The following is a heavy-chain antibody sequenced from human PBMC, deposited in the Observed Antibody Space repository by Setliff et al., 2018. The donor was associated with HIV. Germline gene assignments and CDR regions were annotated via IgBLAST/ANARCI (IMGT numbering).Heavy chain of an antibody. CDR3: ARRYQYGGSPYFES. D-gene: IGHD2-2*01. CDR1: GGSISSSSYY. J-gene: IGHJ4*02. CDR2: IYYSGST. Sequence: SETLSLTCTVSGGSISSSSYYWGWIRQPPGKGLEWIGCIYYSGSTYYNPSLKSRFTISVDTSKNQFSLRLSSVTAADTAVYYCARRYQYGGSPYFESWGQGALVTVSS. V-gene: IGHV4-39*01.